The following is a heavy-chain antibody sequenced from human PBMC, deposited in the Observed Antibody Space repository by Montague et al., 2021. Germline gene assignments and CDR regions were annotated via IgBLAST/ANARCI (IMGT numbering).Heavy chain of an antibody. CDR3: AHRVVWAAGQGWFDA. V-gene: IGHV2-5*02. Sequence: PALVKPTQTLTLTCTFSGFSISTSRVGVGWIRQPPGKALEWLALIYWDDEKRYSPSLKRRLTITKDTSKNQVVLTMTNIDPVDTGTYYCAHRVVWAAGQGWFDAWGQGTLVTVSS. J-gene: IGHJ5*02. CDR2: IYWDDEK. CDR1: GFSISTSRVG. D-gene: IGHD6-13*01.